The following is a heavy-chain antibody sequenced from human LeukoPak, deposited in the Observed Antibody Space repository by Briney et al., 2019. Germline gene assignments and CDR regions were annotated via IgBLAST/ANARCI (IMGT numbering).Heavy chain of an antibody. Sequence: GGSLRLSCAASGFTFSSYSMNWVRQAPGKGLEWVSSISSRSSYIYYADSVKGRFTISRDNAKNSLYLQMNSLRAEDTAVYYWAPLSFLEWLDAWGQGTLVTVSS. CDR1: GFTFSSYS. D-gene: IGHD3-3*01. CDR3: APLSFLEWLDA. CDR2: ISSRSSYI. J-gene: IGHJ4*02. V-gene: IGHV3-21*01.